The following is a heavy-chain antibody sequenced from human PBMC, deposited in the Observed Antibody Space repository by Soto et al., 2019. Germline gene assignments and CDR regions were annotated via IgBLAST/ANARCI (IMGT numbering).Heavy chain of an antibody. CDR2: IYWDDDK. J-gene: IGHJ4*02. CDR3: AHRRIECGGDCAPHFDY. CDR1: GFSLSTSGVG. Sequence: QITLKESGPTLVKPTQTLTLTCTFSGFSLSTSGVGVGWIRQPPGKALEWLALIYWDDDKRYSPSLKSRLTITKDTSKNQVVLTMTNMDPVDTATYYCAHRRIECGGDCAPHFDYWGQGTLVTVSS. D-gene: IGHD2-21*02. V-gene: IGHV2-5*02.